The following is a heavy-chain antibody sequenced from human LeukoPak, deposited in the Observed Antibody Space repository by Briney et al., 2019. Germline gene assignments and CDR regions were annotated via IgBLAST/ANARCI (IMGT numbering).Heavy chain of an antibody. CDR1: GGSISSYY. CDR3: ARGVWFGESRGFDY. J-gene: IGHJ4*02. Sequence: SETLSLTCTVSGGSISSYYWSWIRQPPGKGLEWIGYIYYSGSTYYNPSLRSRVTISVDTSKNQFSLKLSSVTAADTAVYYCARGVWFGESRGFDYWGQGTLVTVSS. V-gene: IGHV4-59*08. CDR2: IYYSGST. D-gene: IGHD3-10*01.